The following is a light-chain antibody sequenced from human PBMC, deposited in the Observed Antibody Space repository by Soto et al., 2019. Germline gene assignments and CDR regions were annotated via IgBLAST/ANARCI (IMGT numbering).Light chain of an antibody. CDR1: QSLLHSDGYYY. CDR3: MQTLLSPVFT. J-gene: IGKJ3*01. CDR2: LAS. Sequence: DIVMTQSPLSLPVTPGEPASISCRSSQSLLHSDGYYYVDWYLQKPGQSPQLLIYLASHRASGVPDRFSGCGSGTDFTLRISRVEADDVGVYYCMQTLLSPVFTVGPGTKVDI. V-gene: IGKV2-28*01.